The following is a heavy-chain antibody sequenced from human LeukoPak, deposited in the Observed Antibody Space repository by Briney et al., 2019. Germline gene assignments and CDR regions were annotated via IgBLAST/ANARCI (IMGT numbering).Heavy chain of an antibody. Sequence: GASVKVSCKASGYTFTGYYMYWVRQAPGQGLEWMGWINPNSGGTNYAQKFQGRVTMTRDTSISTAYMELSRLRSDDTAVYYRARVMVSRPLGYWGQGTLVTVSS. CDR1: GYTFTGYY. J-gene: IGHJ4*02. V-gene: IGHV1-2*02. CDR3: ARVMVSRPLGY. D-gene: IGHD2-8*01. CDR2: INPNSGGT.